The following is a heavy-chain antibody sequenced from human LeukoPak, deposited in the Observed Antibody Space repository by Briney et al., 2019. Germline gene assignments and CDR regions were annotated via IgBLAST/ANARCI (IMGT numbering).Heavy chain of an antibody. V-gene: IGHV4-4*07. J-gene: IGHJ6*03. D-gene: IGHD2-8*01. CDR2: IYSSGIT. CDR1: GGAISSYY. CDR3: ARGERCHPNGVYYYYYMDV. Sequence: SETLSLTCTVSGGAISSYYWSWIRQPAGKGLEWIGRIYSSGITNYNPSLKSRVTMSVDTSKNQFSLELNSVTAADTAVYYCARGERCHPNGVYYYYYMDVWGKGTTVTVSS.